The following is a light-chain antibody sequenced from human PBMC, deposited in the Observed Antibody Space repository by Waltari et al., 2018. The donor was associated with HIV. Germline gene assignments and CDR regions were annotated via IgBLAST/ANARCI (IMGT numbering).Light chain of an antibody. J-gene: IGLJ2*01. CDR3: ASWDDSRNGVV. CDR2: SNN. Sequence: SLIPHPPSSSQTAVPRLPISSSTTGSRVSINTITRYQQLPGTAPKLLINSNNQRPSGVPDRFSGSKSGTLASLAITGLQSEDEAEYHCASWDDSRNGVVFGGGTKLTVL. V-gene: IGLV1-44*01. CDR1: GSRVSINT.